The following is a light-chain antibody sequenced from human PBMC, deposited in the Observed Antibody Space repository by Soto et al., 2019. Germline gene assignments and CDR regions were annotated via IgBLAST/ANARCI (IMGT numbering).Light chain of an antibody. J-gene: IGKJ1*01. Sequence: EIVLTQSPAILSMSPGERATLSCRASQSVSSYFAWYQQKPGQAPRLLIYDASNRATDVTAKFSGSGSGTDFTLTLSSLEPKDFAVYSCHPRRYWPVTFGQGTKVEIK. CDR1: QSVSSY. V-gene: IGKV3-11*01. CDR2: DAS. CDR3: HPRRYWPVT.